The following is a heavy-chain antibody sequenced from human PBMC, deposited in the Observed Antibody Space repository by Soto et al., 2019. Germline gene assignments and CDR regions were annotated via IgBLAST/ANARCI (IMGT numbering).Heavy chain of an antibody. Sequence: RASVKVSCKASGYTFTSYAMHWVRQAPGQRLEWMGWINAGNGNTKYSQKFQGRVTITRDTSASTAYMELSSLRSEDTAVYYCARGITLPTPIHFWGQGTLVTGSS. J-gene: IGHJ4*02. CDR3: ARGITLPTPIHF. V-gene: IGHV1-3*01. CDR2: INAGNGNT. D-gene: IGHD1-20*01. CDR1: GYTFTSYA.